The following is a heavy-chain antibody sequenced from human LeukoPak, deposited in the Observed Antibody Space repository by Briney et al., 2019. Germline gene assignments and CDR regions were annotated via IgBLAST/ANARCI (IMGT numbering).Heavy chain of an antibody. CDR3: ARDGDYYDSSGYYYVGYYFDY. Sequence: GGSLRLSCAASGFTFSSYWMSWVRQAPGKGLEWVANIKQDGSEKYYVDSVKGRFTISRDNAKNSLYLQMNSLRAEDTAVYYCARDGDYYDSSGYYYVGYYFDYWGQGTLVTVSS. CDR1: GFTFSSYW. D-gene: IGHD3-22*01. CDR2: IKQDGSEK. J-gene: IGHJ4*02. V-gene: IGHV3-7*01.